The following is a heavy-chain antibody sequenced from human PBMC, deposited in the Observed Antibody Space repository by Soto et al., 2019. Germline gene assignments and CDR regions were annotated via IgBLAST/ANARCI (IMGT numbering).Heavy chain of an antibody. CDR1: GYTFTSSY. V-gene: IGHV1-46*03. D-gene: IGHD2-2*01. Sequence: GSSVKPSCKASGYTFTSSYMPWVRQAPGQGIEWMGIINPSGGGTSYAQKFQGRVTMTRDTSTGTVYMELSSLRSEDTAVYYCARSGDILLVPAAATNIDYFDYWGQGTLVPVSS. CDR3: ARSGDILLVPAAATNIDYFDY. J-gene: IGHJ4*01. CDR2: INPSGGGT.